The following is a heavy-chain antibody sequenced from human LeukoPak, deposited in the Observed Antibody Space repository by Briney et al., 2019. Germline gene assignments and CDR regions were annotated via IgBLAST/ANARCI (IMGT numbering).Heavy chain of an antibody. CDR3: ARVVARGALDY. CDR1: GFTFSSYS. CDR2: ISSLSGTI. D-gene: IGHD3-10*01. Sequence: GGSLRLSCVASGFTFSSYSMNWVRQAPGEGLEWVSYISSLSGTIYYADSVKGRFTISRDNAKNSLYLQMDSLRAEDTAVYYCARVVARGALDYWGQGTLVTVSS. V-gene: IGHV3-48*01. J-gene: IGHJ4*02.